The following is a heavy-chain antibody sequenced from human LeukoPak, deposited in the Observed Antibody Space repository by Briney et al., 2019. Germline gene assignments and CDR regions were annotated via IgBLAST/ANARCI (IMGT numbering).Heavy chain of an antibody. CDR2: ISGSGGST. J-gene: IGHJ4*02. Sequence: GGSLRLSCAASGFTFSSYAMSWVRQAPGKGLEWVSAISGSGGSTYYADSVKGRFTISRDNSKNTLYLQMNSLRAEDTAVYYCAKDQLYYGSGSYGAIDYWGQGTLVTVSS. CDR3: AKDQLYYGSGSYGAIDY. CDR1: GFTFSSYA. V-gene: IGHV3-23*01. D-gene: IGHD3-10*01.